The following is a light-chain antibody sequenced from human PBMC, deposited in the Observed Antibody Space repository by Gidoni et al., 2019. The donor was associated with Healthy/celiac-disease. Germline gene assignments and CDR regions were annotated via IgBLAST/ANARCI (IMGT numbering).Light chain of an antibody. CDR1: QSVLYSSHNKNY. CDR2: WAS. V-gene: IGKV4-1*01. J-gene: IGKJ1*01. CDR3: QQYYSTPWT. Sequence: DIVMTQSPDSLAVSLGERATINCKPSQSVLYSSHNKNYLAWYQQKPGQPPKLLIYWASTRESGVPDRFSGSGSGTDFTLTISSLQAEDVAVYYCQQYYSTPWTFGQGTKVEIK.